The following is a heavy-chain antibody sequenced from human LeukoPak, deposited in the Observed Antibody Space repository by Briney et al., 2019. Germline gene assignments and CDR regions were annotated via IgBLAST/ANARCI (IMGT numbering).Heavy chain of an antibody. CDR3: ARDPQWLVRPLYYFDY. J-gene: IGHJ4*02. D-gene: IGHD6-19*01. CDR1: GFTFSSYA. V-gene: IGHV3-30*04. CDR2: ISYDGSNK. Sequence: GGSLRLSCAASGFTFSSYAMHWVRQAPDKGLEWVAVISYDGSNKYYADSVKGRFTISRDNSKNTLYLQMNSLRAEDTAVYYCARDPQWLVRPLYYFDYWGQGTLVTVSS.